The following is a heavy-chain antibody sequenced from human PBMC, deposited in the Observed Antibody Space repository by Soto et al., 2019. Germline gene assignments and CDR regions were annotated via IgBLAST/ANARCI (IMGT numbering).Heavy chain of an antibody. D-gene: IGHD5-18*01. V-gene: IGHV4-59*01. CDR2: IYYSGST. CDR3: ARAGEGYSYAFPWGFDP. J-gene: IGHJ5*02. Sequence: SETLSLTCTVSGGSISSYYWSWIRQPPGKGLEWIGYIYYSGSTNYNPSLKSRVTISVDTSKNQFSLKLSSVTAADTAVYYCARAGEGYSYAFPWGFDPWGQGTLVTVSS. CDR1: GGSISSYY.